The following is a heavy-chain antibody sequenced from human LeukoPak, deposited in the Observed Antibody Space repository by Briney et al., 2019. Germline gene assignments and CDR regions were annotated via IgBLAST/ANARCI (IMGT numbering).Heavy chain of an antibody. CDR2: INHSGST. D-gene: IGHD2/OR15-2a*01. CDR1: GGSITSYY. V-gene: IGHV4-34*01. J-gene: IGHJ6*03. CDR3: AGGVSDYYMDV. Sequence: SETLSLTCTVSGGSITSYYWSWIRQPPGKGLEWIGEINHSGSTNYNPSLKSRVTISVDTSKNQFSLKLSSVTAADTAVYYCAGGVSDYYMDVWGKGTTVTVSS.